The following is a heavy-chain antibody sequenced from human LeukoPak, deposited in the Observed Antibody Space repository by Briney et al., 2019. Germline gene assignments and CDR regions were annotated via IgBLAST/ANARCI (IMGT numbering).Heavy chain of an antibody. V-gene: IGHV3-48*03. CDR3: ARWNDYGGNEGVDY. J-gene: IGHJ4*02. Sequence: GGSLRLSCAASGFTFSSYEMNWVRQAPGKGLEWVSYISSSGSTIYYADSVKGRFTISRDNAKNSLYQQMNSLRAEDTAVYYCARWNDYGGNEGVDYWGQGTLVTVSS. CDR2: ISSSGSTI. D-gene: IGHD4-23*01. CDR1: GFTFSSYE.